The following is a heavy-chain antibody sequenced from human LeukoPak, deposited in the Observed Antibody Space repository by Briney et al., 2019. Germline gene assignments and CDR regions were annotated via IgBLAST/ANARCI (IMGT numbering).Heavy chain of an antibody. V-gene: IGHV1-2*02. Sequence: ASVKVSCKAFGYTFTSNYMHWVRQAPGQGLEWMGWINPNSGGTNYAQKFQGRVTMTRDTSISTAYMELSRLRSDDTAVYYCAREGVGSANNWFDPWGQGTLVTASS. CDR2: INPNSGGT. CDR3: AREGVGSANNWFDP. J-gene: IGHJ5*02. D-gene: IGHD3-10*01. CDR1: GYTFTSNY.